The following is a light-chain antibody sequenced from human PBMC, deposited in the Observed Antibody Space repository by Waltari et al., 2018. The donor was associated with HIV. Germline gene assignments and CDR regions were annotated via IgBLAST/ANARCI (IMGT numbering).Light chain of an antibody. CDR1: SVGSYY. CDR2: GEN. CDR3: NSRDSSGHWF. Sequence: SSELAQHPAVSVALGQTVRITCQGDSVGSYYASWYQQKPGQAPVLVVYGENNRPSGIPDRFSGSSSGNIAFLTIAGAQAEDEADYYCNSRDSSGHWFFGGGTKVTVL. J-gene: IGLJ3*02. V-gene: IGLV3-19*01.